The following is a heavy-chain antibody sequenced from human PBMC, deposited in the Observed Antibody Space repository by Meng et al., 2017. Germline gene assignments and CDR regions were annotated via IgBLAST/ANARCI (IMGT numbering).Heavy chain of an antibody. J-gene: IGHJ4*02. CDR2: INHSGST. V-gene: IGHV4-34*01. CDR1: GGSFSGYY. Sequence: QVQLQQWGAGLLKPSETLSLTCAGYGGSFSGYYWSWIRQPPGKGLEWIGEINHSGSTNYNPSLKSRVTISVDTSKNQFSLKLSSVTAADTAVYYCARGPLVHQYFDYWGQGTLVTVSS. D-gene: IGHD6-13*01. CDR3: ARGPLVHQYFDY.